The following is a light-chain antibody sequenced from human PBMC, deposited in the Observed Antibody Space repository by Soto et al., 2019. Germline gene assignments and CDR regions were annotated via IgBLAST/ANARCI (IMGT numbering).Light chain of an antibody. CDR2: DAS. CDR1: QSVSSY. V-gene: IGKV3-11*01. J-gene: IGKJ1*01. Sequence: VLTWCSGTLSFSQGEKATLSCRASQSVSSYLAWYQQKPGQVPRLLIYDASNRATGIPARFSGSGSGTDFTLTISSLEPEDFAVYNCQQRRIWPPSLTFGQGTSVDNK. CDR3: QQRRIWPPSLT.